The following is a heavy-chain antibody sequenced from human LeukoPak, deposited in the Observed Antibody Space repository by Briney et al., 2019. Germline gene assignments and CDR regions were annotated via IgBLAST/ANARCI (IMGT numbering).Heavy chain of an antibody. CDR2: ISSSGTTI. CDR1: GFSFRTYS. D-gene: IGHD3-10*01. J-gene: IGHJ6*03. Sequence: GGSLRLSCAASGFSFRTYSGNWVRQAPGKGLEWVSYISSSGTTIYYADSVKGRFTISRDNAKNSLYLQMNSLRAEDTAVYYCARMPRIQGELSGSWYYYYMDVWGKGTTVTVSS. V-gene: IGHV3-48*04. CDR3: ARMPRIQGELSGSWYYYYMDV.